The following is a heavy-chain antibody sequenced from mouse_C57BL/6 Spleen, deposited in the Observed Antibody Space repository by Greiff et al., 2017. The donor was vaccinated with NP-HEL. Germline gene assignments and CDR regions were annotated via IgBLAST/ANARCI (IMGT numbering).Heavy chain of an antibody. Sequence: VMLVESGPGLVAPSQSLSITCTVSGFSLTSYGVHWVRQPPGKGLEWLVVIWSDGSTTYNSALKSRLSISKDNSKSQVFLKMNSLQTDDTAMYYCARHGYDRYYAMDYWGQGTSDTVSS. CDR3: ARHGYDRYYAMDY. D-gene: IGHD2-3*01. CDR1: GFSLTSYG. CDR2: IWSDGST. V-gene: IGHV2-6-1*01. J-gene: IGHJ4*01.